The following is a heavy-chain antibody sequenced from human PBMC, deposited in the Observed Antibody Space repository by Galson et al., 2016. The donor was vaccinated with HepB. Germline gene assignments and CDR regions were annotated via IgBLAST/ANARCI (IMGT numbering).Heavy chain of an antibody. CDR2: TYYSGST. CDR3: ARPKWGLQDAFDI. J-gene: IGHJ3*02. CDR1: GGSISSSRFH. D-gene: IGHD7-27*01. Sequence: SETLSLTCTVSGGSISSSRFHWGWIRQPPGKGLEWIGSTYYSGSTYYNPSLKSRVTISVDTSKNQFSLKLNSVTAADTAVYYCARPKWGLQDAFDIWGQGTMVTVSS. V-gene: IGHV4-39*01.